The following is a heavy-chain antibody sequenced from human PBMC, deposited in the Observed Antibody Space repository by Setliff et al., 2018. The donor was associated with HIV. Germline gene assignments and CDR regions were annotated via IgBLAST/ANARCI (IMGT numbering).Heavy chain of an antibody. Sequence: TSETLSLTCAVSGGSISSSSYYWGWIRQPPGQGLEWIGNIYYSGSTYYNPSLKSRVTISVDTSENQFSLRLNSVTAADTAVYYCARYRYYYDSSGYGRWFDPWGQGTLVTVSS. J-gene: IGHJ5*02. D-gene: IGHD3-22*01. CDR2: IYYSGST. CDR1: GGSISSSSYY. CDR3: ARYRYYYDSSGYGRWFDP. V-gene: IGHV4-39*01.